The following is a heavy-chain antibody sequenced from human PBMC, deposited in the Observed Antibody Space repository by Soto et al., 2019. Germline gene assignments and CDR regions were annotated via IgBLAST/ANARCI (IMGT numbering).Heavy chain of an antibody. Sequence: QVQLQESGPGLVKPSETLSLTCTVSGGSISSYYXRWIXQXPGKGLEWIGYISYSGSTNYNPSLKSRVTISVDTSKNQFSLKLSSVTAADTAVYYCARESLGVFDYWGQGTLVTVSS. CDR1: GGSISSYY. V-gene: IGHV4-59*01. CDR2: ISYSGST. D-gene: IGHD2-8*01. CDR3: ARESLGVFDY. J-gene: IGHJ4*02.